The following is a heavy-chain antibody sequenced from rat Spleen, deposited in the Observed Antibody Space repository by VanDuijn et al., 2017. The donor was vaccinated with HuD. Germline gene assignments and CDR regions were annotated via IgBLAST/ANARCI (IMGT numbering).Heavy chain of an antibody. V-gene: IGHV5-7*01. CDR2: ISYDGSST. CDR1: GFTFSDYN. Sequence: EVQLVESGGGLVQPGRSLKLSCAASGFTFSDYNMAWVRQAPKKGLEWVATISYDGSSTYYRESVKSRFTISRDNAKSTLYLQMDSLRSEDTATYYCARHSSMGTFDYWGQGVMVTVSS. J-gene: IGHJ2*01. CDR3: ARHSSMGTFDY. D-gene: IGHD1-7*01.